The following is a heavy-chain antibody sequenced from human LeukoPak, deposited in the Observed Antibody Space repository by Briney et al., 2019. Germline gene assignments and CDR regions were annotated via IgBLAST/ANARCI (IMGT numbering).Heavy chain of an antibody. CDR1: GFTFSSYA. CDR2: ISGSGGST. J-gene: IGHJ6*02. V-gene: IGHV3-23*01. D-gene: IGHD5-18*01. Sequence: GGSLRLSCAASGFTFSSYAMSWVRQAPGKGLEWVSAISGSGGSTYYADSVKGRFTISRDNSKNTLYLQMNSLRAEDTAVYYCAKCEDTAMVYYYYGMDVWGQGTTVTVSS. CDR3: AKCEDTAMVYYYYGMDV.